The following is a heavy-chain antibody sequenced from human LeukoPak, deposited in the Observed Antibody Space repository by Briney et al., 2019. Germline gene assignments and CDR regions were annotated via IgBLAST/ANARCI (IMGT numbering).Heavy chain of an antibody. CDR1: GFTFSSFA. Sequence: SGGSLRLSCVASGFTFSSFAMTWVRQAPGKGLEWVSIISGGAATPYCADSVKGRFTISRDNSKNTLYLQMNSLRAEDTAVYYCAKDIGLAARGYFAYWGQGTLVTVSS. V-gene: IGHV3-23*01. D-gene: IGHD1-26*01. CDR3: AKDIGLAARGYFAY. CDR2: ISGGAATP. J-gene: IGHJ4*02.